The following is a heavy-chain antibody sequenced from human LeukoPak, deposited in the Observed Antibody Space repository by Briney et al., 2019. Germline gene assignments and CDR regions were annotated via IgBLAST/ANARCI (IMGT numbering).Heavy chain of an antibody. CDR1: GFSFSNFA. J-gene: IGHJ4*02. CDR2: IWYDGSNK. Sequence: TGGSLRPSCAASGFSFSNFAMSWVRQAPGKGLEWVAVIWYDGSNKYYADSVKGRFTISRDNSKNTLYLQMNSLRAEDTAVYYCARVGSIAEDYFDYWGQGTLVTVSS. CDR3: ARVGSIAEDYFDY. D-gene: IGHD6-6*01. V-gene: IGHV3-33*08.